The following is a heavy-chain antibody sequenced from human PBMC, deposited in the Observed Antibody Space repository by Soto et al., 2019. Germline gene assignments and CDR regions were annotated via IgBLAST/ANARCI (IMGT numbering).Heavy chain of an antibody. CDR2: ISDDGSKK. CDR3: ASHDYGDYGPDY. D-gene: IGHD4-17*01. CDR1: GFTFRRYG. J-gene: IGHJ4*02. Sequence: QVQLVESGGGVVQPGRSLRLSCAASGFTFRRYGMHWVRQAPGKGLEWVALISDDGSKKYYADSVKGRFTISRDNSKNTLYLQVSGLRGEDTAVYYCASHDYGDYGPDYWGQGTLVTVSS. V-gene: IGHV3-30*03.